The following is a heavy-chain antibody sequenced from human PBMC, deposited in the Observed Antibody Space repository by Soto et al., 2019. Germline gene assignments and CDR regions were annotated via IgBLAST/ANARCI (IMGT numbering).Heavy chain of an antibody. Sequence: PGESLKISCKTSGYSFTSYWIGRVRQMPGKGMEWMGNIYPYDSDTRYSSSFQGQVTISADTSITPAYLQWSGLRASDTAMYFCARHLVGSTRGNFDYWGQGTLVTVSA. V-gene: IGHV5-51*01. CDR2: IYPYDSDT. CDR1: GYSFTSYW. CDR3: ARHLVGSTRGNFDY. D-gene: IGHD2-2*01. J-gene: IGHJ4*01.